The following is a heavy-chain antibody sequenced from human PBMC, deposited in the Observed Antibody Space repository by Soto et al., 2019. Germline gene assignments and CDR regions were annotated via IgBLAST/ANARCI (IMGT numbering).Heavy chain of an antibody. V-gene: IGHV3-15*01. Sequence: PGGSLRLSCAASGFTFTNALMSGVRQAPGKGLEWVGRIKSKTDGGTTDYAAPVKGRFTISRDDSKNTLYLQMNSLKTEDTAVYYCTTARGTYGAEYFQHWGQGTLVTVSS. CDR1: GFTFTNAL. J-gene: IGHJ1*01. CDR3: TTARGTYGAEYFQH. CDR2: IKSKTDGGTT. D-gene: IGHD4-17*01.